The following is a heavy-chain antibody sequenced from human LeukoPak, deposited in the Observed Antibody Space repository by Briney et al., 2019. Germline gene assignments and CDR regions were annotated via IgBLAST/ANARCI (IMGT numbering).Heavy chain of an antibody. J-gene: IGHJ4*02. Sequence: GGSLRLSCAASGFTFRNYWMNWVPHAPGKGLLWVSRIHSDGTRTTYADSVKGRFTISRDNAKNTLYLQMNSLRAEDTAVYYCHFAPTPGYWGQGTLVTVSS. V-gene: IGHV3-74*01. CDR2: IHSDGTRT. CDR1: GFTFRNYW. CDR3: HFAPTPGY.